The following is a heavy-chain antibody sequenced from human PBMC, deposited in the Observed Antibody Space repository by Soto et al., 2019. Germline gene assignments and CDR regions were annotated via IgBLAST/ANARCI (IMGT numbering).Heavy chain of an antibody. CDR2: VTGSGSNT. CDR3: GEGWFDYFGP. D-gene: IGHD3-10*01. J-gene: IGHJ4*03. CDR1: GFTFSNYA. V-gene: IGHV3-23*01. Sequence: EVQLLESGGGLAQPGGSLRLSCAASGFTFSNYAMNWVRQAPAKGLEWVSSVTGSGSNTYYADSVKGRFTISRDNSKNPVEPEMNSLRAGGTAVFYLGEGWFDYFGPRGQGNLVTVSS.